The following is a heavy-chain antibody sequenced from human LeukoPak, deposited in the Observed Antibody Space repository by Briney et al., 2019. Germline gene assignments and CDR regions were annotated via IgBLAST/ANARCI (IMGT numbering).Heavy chain of an antibody. J-gene: IGHJ4*02. D-gene: IGHD3-9*01. Sequence: GGSLRLSCAASGFTFDDYGMSWVRQGPGKGLEWVSGINWNGGSTGYADSVKGRFSISRDIAKNSLYLQMNSLRAEDTALYYCARDKRSRSYDILTGYYKGPPNYFDYWGQGTLVTVSS. CDR3: ARDKRSRSYDILTGYYKGPPNYFDY. CDR1: GFTFDDYG. V-gene: IGHV3-20*04. CDR2: INWNGGST.